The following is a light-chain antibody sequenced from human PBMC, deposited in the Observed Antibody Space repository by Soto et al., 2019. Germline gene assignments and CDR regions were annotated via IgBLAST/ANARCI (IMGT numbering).Light chain of an antibody. CDR2: HAS. J-gene: IGKJ1*01. Sequence: GERVTLSCRASQSVSSSYLTWYQQKPGTAPKVLIYHASNLQSGVPSRFSGSGSGTEFTLTISSLQPDDFATYYCQQYNSYSFGQGTKVEIK. V-gene: IGKV1-5*01. CDR1: QSVSSS. CDR3: QQYNSYS.